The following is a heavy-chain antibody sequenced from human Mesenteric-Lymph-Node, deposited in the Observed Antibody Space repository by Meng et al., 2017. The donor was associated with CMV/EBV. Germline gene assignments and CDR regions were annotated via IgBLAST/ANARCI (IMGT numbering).Heavy chain of an antibody. D-gene: IGHD1-7*01. CDR1: GFTFSSYA. V-gene: IGHV3-23*03. CDR2: IYSGGSST. CDR3: ALGYNWNYLNY. J-gene: IGHJ4*02. Sequence: ESLKISCAASGFTFSSYAMSWVRQAPGKGLEWVSVIYSGGSSTYYADSVKGRFTISRDNSKNTLYLQMNSLRAEDTAVYYCALGYNWNYLNYWGQGTLVTVSS.